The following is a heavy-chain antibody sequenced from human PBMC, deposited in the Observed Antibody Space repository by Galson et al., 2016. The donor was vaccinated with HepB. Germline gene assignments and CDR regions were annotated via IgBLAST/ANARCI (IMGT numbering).Heavy chain of an antibody. V-gene: IGHV4-31*03. CDR2: IYHSGST. D-gene: IGHD3-10*01. CDR3: ARDRSSGSGNFGY. J-gene: IGHJ4*02. CDR1: GGSISSGGYS. Sequence: TLSLTCTVSGGSISSGGYSWSWIRQHPGKGLEWIGYIYHSGSTYYNPSLKRRVSISVDTSKNQFSLRLSSVTAADTAVYYCARDRSSGSGNFGYWGQGTLVTVSS.